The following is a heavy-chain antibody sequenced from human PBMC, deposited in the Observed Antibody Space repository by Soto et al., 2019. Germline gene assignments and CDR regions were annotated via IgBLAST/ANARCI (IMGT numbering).Heavy chain of an antibody. V-gene: IGHV4-30-4*01. D-gene: IGHD3-22*01. J-gene: IGHJ4*02. CDR3: ARVTKPYYDSSGYYGHFDY. Sequence: SETLSLTCTVSGGSISSGDYYWSWIRQPPGKGLEWIGYIYYSGSTYYNPSLKSRVTISVDTSKNQFSLKLSSVTAADTAVYYCARVTKPYYDSSGYYGHFDYWGQGTLVTVSS. CDR2: IYYSGST. CDR1: GGSISSGDYY.